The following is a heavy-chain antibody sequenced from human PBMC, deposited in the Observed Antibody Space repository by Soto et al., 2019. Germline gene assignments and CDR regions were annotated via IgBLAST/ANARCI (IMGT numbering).Heavy chain of an antibody. D-gene: IGHD3-10*01. CDR2: ISAYNGNT. CDR1: GYTFTSYG. J-gene: IGHJ4*02. CDR3: ARVPPRATMVRGVKDHAFDY. Sequence: ASVKVSCKASGYTFTSYGISWVRQAPGQGLEWMGWISAYNGNTNYAQKLQGRVTMTTDTSTSTAYMELRSLRSDDTAVYYCARVPPRATMVRGVKDHAFDYWGQGTLVTVSS. V-gene: IGHV1-18*01.